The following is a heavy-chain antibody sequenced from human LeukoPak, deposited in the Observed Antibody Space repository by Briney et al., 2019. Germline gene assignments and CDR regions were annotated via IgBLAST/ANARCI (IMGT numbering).Heavy chain of an antibody. CDR1: GFTFSSYW. CDR3: ARGHCSGDSCYSVDY. V-gene: IGHV3-21*01. Sequence: GGSLRLSCAASGFTFSSYWMSWVRQAPGKGVEWGSSISSSGNYIYYADSLKGRFTISIDNSKNSLYLQVNSLRAEDTAIYYCARGHCSGDSCYSVDYWGQGTLVTVSS. CDR2: ISSSGNYI. J-gene: IGHJ4*02. D-gene: IGHD2-15*01.